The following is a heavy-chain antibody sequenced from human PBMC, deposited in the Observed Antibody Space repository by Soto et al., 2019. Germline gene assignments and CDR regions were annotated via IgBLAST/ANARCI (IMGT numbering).Heavy chain of an antibody. CDR2: INPNSGGT. V-gene: IGHV1-2*02. CDR1: GYTFTGYY. CDR3: ARDFQESGYYYCWSGYLPFDP. Sequence: ASVKVSCKASGYTFTGYYMHWVRQAPGQGLEWMGWINPNSGGTNYAQKLQGRVTMTRDTSISTAYMELSRLRSDDTAVYYCARDFQESGYYYCWSGYLPFDPWGQGTLVTVSS. D-gene: IGHD3-3*01. J-gene: IGHJ5*02.